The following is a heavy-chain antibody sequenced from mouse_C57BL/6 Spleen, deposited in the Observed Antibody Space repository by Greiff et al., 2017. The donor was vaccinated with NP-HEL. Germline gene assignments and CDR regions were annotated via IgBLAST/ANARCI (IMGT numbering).Heavy chain of an antibody. CDR2: IYPGNSDT. CDR3: TRWSYGNWRAMDY. Sequence: VQLQQSGTVLARPGASVKMSCKTSGYTFTSYWMHWVKQRPGQGLEWIGAIYPGNSDTSYNQKFKGKAKLTAVTSASTAYMELSSLTNEDSAVYYCTRWSYGNWRAMDYWGQGTSVTVSS. V-gene: IGHV1-5*01. D-gene: IGHD2-1*01. J-gene: IGHJ4*01. CDR1: GYTFTSYW.